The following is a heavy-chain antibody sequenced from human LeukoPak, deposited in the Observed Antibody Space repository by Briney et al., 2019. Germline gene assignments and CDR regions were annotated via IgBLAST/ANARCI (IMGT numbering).Heavy chain of an antibody. V-gene: IGHV1-2*02. CDR3: ARDYYGSGSYDY. J-gene: IGHJ4*02. CDR2: INPNSGGT. D-gene: IGHD3-10*01. Sequence: ASVTVSFKSSGYTFTVYYMHWVRQAPGQGLEWMGWINPNSGGTNYAQKFQGRVTMTRDTSISTAYMELSRLRSDDTAVYYCARDYYGSGSYDYWSQGTLVTVSS. CDR1: GYTFTVYY.